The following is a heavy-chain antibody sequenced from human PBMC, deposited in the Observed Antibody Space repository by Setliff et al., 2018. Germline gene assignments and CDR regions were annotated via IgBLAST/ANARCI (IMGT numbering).Heavy chain of an antibody. D-gene: IGHD2-15*01. CDR1: GYTFTSYG. CDR2: ISAYNGNT. V-gene: IGHV1-18*01. Sequence: GASVKVSCKASGYTFTSYGISWVRQAPGQGLEWMGWISAYNGNTNYAQKLQGRVTMTTDTPTSTAYMELRSLRSDDTAVYYCARADVVVVAATHNDYWGQGTLVTVSS. CDR3: ARADVVVVAATHNDY. J-gene: IGHJ4*02.